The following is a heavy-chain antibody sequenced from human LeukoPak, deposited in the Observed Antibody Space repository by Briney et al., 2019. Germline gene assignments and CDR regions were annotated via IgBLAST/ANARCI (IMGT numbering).Heavy chain of an antibody. CDR1: GYSITSVY. V-gene: IGHV4-4*09. Sequence: SETLSLTCTVSGYSITSVYWSWIRQPPGKGLEVIGYTYTSGDTNYNPSLRSRVTMSLDASKNEVSLKMSSVTAADTAVYYCARTARVVDYWGQGILVTVSS. CDR2: TYTSGDT. CDR3: ARTARVVDY. J-gene: IGHJ4*02.